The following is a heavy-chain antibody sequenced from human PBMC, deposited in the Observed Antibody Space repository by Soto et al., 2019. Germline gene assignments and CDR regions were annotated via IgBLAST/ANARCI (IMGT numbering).Heavy chain of an antibody. CDR3: AREGQAPYYYYGMDV. J-gene: IGHJ6*02. Sequence: APVKVSCKASGYTFTNYGFSWVRQAPGQGLEWMGWISGYNGNTKYAEKFQGRVTMTTDTSTSTAHMELRSLRSDDTAVYYCAREGQAPYYYYGMDVWGQGTAVTVS. V-gene: IGHV1-18*01. CDR2: ISGYNGNT. CDR1: GYTFTNYG.